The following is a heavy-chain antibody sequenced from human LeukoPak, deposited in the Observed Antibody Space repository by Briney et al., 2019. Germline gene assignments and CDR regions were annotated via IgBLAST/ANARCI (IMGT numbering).Heavy chain of an antibody. D-gene: IGHD3-22*01. CDR3: ARSVPDSSGYHKAPYYYYYYMDV. Sequence: GASVKVSCKASGYTFTSYDISWVRQAPGQGLEWMGGIIPIFGTANYAQKFQGRVTITTDESTGTAYMELSSLRSEDTAVYYCARSVPDSSGYHKAPYYYYYYMDVWGKGTTVTVSS. CDR2: IIPIFGTA. V-gene: IGHV1-69*05. J-gene: IGHJ6*03. CDR1: GYTFTSYD.